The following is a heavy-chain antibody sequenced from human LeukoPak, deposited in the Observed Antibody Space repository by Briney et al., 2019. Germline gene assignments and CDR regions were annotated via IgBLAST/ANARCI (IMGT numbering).Heavy chain of an antibody. CDR3: ARGYFYGSESYWHTKWFDP. CDR2: IIPVFGTA. CDR1: GGTFNSHV. Sequence: SVKVSCKASGGTFNSHVISWLRQAPGQGLEWMGGIIPVFGTASYAEKFQGRVTITTDESTTTAYMEMSSLTSEDTAVYYCARGYFYGSESYWHTKWFDPWGQGTLVTVSS. D-gene: IGHD3-10*01. V-gene: IGHV1-69*05. J-gene: IGHJ5*02.